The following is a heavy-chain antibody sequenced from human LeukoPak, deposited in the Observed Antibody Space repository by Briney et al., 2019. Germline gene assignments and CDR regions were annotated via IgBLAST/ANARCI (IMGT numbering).Heavy chain of an antibody. Sequence: GGSLRLSCAASGFTFNYAWMSWIRQAPGKGLEWVSYISSSGSTIYYADSVKGRFTISRDNAKNSLYLQMNSLRAEDTAVYYCASSLNYYDSSGYYHDYWGQGTLVTVSS. V-gene: IGHV3-11*01. CDR1: GFTFNYAW. CDR2: ISSSGSTI. CDR3: ASSLNYYDSSGYYHDY. J-gene: IGHJ4*02. D-gene: IGHD3-22*01.